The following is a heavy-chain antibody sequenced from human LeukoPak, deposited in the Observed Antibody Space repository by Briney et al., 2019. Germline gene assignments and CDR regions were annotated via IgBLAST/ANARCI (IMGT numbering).Heavy chain of an antibody. J-gene: IGHJ5*02. Sequence: AGGSLRLSCAASGFTLSSYEMNWFRQAPGKGLEWVSYISSSGSTIYYADSVKGRFTISRDNAKNSLYLQMNSLRVEDMAVYYCARDLVVRGRWSWFDPRGQGTLVTVSS. CDR1: GFTLSSYE. CDR3: ARDLVVRGRWSWFDP. D-gene: IGHD3-10*01. V-gene: IGHV3-48*03. CDR2: ISSSGSTI.